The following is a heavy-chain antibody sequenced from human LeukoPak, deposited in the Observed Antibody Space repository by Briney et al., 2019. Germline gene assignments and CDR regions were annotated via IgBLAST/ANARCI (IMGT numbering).Heavy chain of an antibody. CDR3: ARDLRGSIGAFDM. V-gene: IGHV4-39*07. CDR1: GGSISSSSYY. CDR2: IYYSGST. D-gene: IGHD2/OR15-2a*01. J-gene: IGHJ3*02. Sequence: SETLSLTCTVSGGSISSSSYYWGWIRQPPGKGLEWIGSIYYSGSTYYNPSLKSRVTISVDTSKNQFSLKLSSVTAADTAVYYCARDLRGSIGAFDMWGQGTMVTVSS.